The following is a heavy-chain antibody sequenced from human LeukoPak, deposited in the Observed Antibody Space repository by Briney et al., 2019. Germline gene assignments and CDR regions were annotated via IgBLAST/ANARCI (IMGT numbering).Heavy chain of an antibody. V-gene: IGHV4-34*01. Sequence: PSETLSLTCAVYGGSFSGYYWRWIRQPPGKGLEWIGENNHSGSTNYNPSLKSRVTISVDTSKNQFSLKLSSVTAADTAVYYCARGRGYSYGYRAFYYWGQGTLVTVSS. J-gene: IGHJ4*02. D-gene: IGHD5-18*01. CDR3: ARGRGYSYGYRAFYY. CDR2: NNHSGST. CDR1: GGSFSGYY.